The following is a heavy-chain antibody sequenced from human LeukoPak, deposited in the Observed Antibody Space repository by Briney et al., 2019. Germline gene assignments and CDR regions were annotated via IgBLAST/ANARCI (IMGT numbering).Heavy chain of an antibody. CDR3: ARDLVKTGQSSTWYFFDH. J-gene: IGHJ4*02. CDR2: TFFRSKWYY. V-gene: IGHV6-1*01. D-gene: IGHD6-13*01. Sequence: SQTLSLTCAISGDSVSNNITGWHWIRQSPSRGLEWLGRTFFRSKWYYDYGEAMKGRINIMPDTLKNQFSLRLTSVTPDDTALYYCARDLVKTGQSSTWYFFDHWGQGALVTVSS. CDR1: GDSVSNNITG.